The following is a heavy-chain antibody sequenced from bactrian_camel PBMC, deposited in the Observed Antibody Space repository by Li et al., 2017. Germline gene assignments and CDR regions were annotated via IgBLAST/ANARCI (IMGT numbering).Heavy chain of an antibody. D-gene: IGHD1*01. Sequence: VQLVESGGGSVQAGGSLRLSCVASPRYTTSRYCMAWFRHAPGKEPEGVAYISGNGRANYADSVNNRFTISQDNGKNTLYLQMNSLKPEDSAMYFCAADLGPCQVRGRNLVPRPTTFGYWGQGTQVTVS. CDR2: ISGNGRA. CDR3: AADLGPCQVRGRNLVPRPTTFGY. J-gene: IGHJ6*01. V-gene: IGHV3S31*01. CDR1: RYTTSRYC.